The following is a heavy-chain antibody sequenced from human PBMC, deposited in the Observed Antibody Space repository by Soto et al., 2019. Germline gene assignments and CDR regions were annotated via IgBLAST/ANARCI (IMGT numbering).Heavy chain of an antibody. CDR2: IYPGDSDI. CDR1: GYSFPNYW. J-gene: IGHJ6*02. CDR3: TRPRRGYGMDI. V-gene: IGHV5-51*01. D-gene: IGHD3-10*01. Sequence: PGESLKISCQASGYSFPNYWIGWVRQLPGKVLEWMGIIYPGDSDIRYSPSFRGQVTISADKSTTTAYLQWSIPKASDSAMYYCTRPRRGYGMDIWGQGTTVTVSS.